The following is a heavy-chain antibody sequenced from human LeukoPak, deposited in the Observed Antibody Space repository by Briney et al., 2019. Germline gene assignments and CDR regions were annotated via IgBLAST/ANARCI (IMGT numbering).Heavy chain of an antibody. CDR3: AKDVGY. J-gene: IGHJ4*02. CDR2: IYYSGST. CDR1: GGSIGRPGYY. D-gene: IGHD1-26*01. V-gene: IGHV4-31*03. Sequence: SETLSLTCTVSGGSIGRPGYYWTWIRQHPGKGLEWIGYIYYSGSTYCNPSLKSRVSISEDASENQFSLRLSSVTAADTAVYYCAKDVGYWGQGTLVTVSS.